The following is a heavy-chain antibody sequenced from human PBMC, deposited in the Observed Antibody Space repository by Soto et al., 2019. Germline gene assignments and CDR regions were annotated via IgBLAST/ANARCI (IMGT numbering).Heavy chain of an antibody. CDR3: ARVGYYDILTGYFPPRSTRENYYYYGMDV. CDR2: IIPIFGTA. Sequence: GASVKVSCKASGGTFSSYAISWVRQAPGQGLEWMGGIIPIFGTANYAQKFQGRVTITADESTSTAYMELSSLRSEDTAVYYCARVGYYDILTGYFPPRSTRENYYYYGMDVWGQGTTVTVSS. D-gene: IGHD3-9*01. CDR1: GGTFSSYA. J-gene: IGHJ6*02. V-gene: IGHV1-69*13.